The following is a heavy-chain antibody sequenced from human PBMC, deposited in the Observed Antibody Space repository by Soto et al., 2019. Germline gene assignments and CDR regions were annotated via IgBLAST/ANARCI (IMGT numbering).Heavy chain of an antibody. CDR3: ARHRYPVFGVVMVGDFGSFDY. D-gene: IGHD3-3*01. CDR2: IYYSGST. CDR1: GGSISSSSYY. Sequence: SSETLSLTCTVSGGSISSSSYYWGWIRQPPGKGLEWIGSIYYSGSTNYNPSLKSRVTISVDTSKNQFSLKLSSVTAADTAVYYCARHRYPVFGVVMVGDFGSFDYWGQGTLVTVSS. V-gene: IGHV4-39*01. J-gene: IGHJ4*02.